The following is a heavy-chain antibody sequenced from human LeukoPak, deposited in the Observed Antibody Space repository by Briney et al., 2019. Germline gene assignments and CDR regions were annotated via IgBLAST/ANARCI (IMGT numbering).Heavy chain of an antibody. J-gene: IGHJ4*02. D-gene: IGHD6-19*01. Sequence: SGPTLANPTQPLTLTCTFSGFSFRTTGVGVGWIRQPSGKALEWLALHYWADDKRYSPSLKSRLTITNDPSNNQLVLTMTNMDPVDTATYRGTHRRGNSGWSEGYFDFWGQGILVTVSS. CDR3: THRRGNSGWSEGYFDF. CDR2: HYWADDK. V-gene: IGHV2-5*02. CDR1: GFSFRTTGVG.